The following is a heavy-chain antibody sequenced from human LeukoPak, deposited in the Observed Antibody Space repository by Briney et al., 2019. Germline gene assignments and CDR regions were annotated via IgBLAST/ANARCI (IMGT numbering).Heavy chain of an antibody. CDR2: IIPIFGTA. Sequence: SVKVSCKASGGTFSSYAISWVRQAPGQGLEWMGGIIPIFGTANYAQKFQGRVTITADESTSTAYMELSSLRSEDTAVYYCAILAAADRRLYYYYYMDVRGKGTTVTVSS. D-gene: IGHD6-13*01. V-gene: IGHV1-69*13. J-gene: IGHJ6*03. CDR1: GGTFSSYA. CDR3: AILAAADRRLYYYYYMDV.